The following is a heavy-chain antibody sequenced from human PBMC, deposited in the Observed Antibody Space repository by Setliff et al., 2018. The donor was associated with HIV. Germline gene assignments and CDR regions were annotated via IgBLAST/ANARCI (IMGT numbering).Heavy chain of an antibody. D-gene: IGHD2-21*01. CDR1: TGSISRYFYY. CDR2: FYSGGGT. J-gene: IGHJ4*02. Sequence: PSETLSLTCTVSTGSISRYFYYWAWIRQPPGKGLEWIGSFYSGGGTSYNPSLNSRVTISVDTSKNQFSLKLRSVTAADTAVYYCARLGIANAPDDYWGQGTLVTVSS. CDR3: ARLGIANAPDDY. V-gene: IGHV4-39*01.